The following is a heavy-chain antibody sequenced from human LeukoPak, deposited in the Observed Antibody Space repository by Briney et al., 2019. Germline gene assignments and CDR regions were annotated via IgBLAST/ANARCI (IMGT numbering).Heavy chain of an antibody. D-gene: IGHD5-12*01. CDR3: ARGGISVAWWFDP. J-gene: IGHJ5*02. CDR2: IYYRGST. V-gene: IGHV4-31*03. Sequence: SETLSLTCTVSGGSISSGGYYWSWIRQHPGKGLEWIGYIYYRGSTYYNPSLKSRVTISVDTSKNQFSLKLSSVTAADTAVYYCARGGISVAWWFDPWGQGTLVTVSS. CDR1: GGSISSGGYY.